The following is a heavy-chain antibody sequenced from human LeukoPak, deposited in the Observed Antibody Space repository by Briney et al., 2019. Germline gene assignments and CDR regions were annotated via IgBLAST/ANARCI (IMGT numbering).Heavy chain of an antibody. CDR1: GYSITSGYY. D-gene: IGHD3-22*01. CDR3: ARVLGTMIVEGPFPY. J-gene: IGHJ4*02. Sequence: SETLSLTCTVSGYSITSGYYWGWIRQPPGKGLEWIGSTYHSGSTYYNPSLKSRVTISVDTSKNQFSLKLSSVTAADTAIYYCARVLGTMIVEGPFPYWGQGTLVTVSS. CDR2: TYHSGST. V-gene: IGHV4-38-2*02.